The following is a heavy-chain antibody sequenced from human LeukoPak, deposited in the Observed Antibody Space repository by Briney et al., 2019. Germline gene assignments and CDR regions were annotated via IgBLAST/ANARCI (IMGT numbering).Heavy chain of an antibody. Sequence: ASVKVSCKASGYTFTGYYMHWVRQAPGQGLEWMGWINPNSCDTNYAQKFQGRVTMTRDTSISTAYMELSRLRSDDTAVYYCARDRVGYCSGGSCYPNWFDPWGQGTLVTVSS. CDR3: ARDRVGYCSGGSCYPNWFDP. CDR2: INPNSCDT. J-gene: IGHJ5*02. CDR1: GYTFTGYY. V-gene: IGHV1-2*02. D-gene: IGHD2-15*01.